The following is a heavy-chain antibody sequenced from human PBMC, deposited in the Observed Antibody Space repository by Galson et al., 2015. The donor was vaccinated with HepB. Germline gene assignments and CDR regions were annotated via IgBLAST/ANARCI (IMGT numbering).Heavy chain of an antibody. Sequence: SLRLSCAASGFDFPSAWMHWVRQAPGKGLEWVSRIVADGSKTIYADSVKGRFTISRDNAENTLFLQMNSLRADDTAVYYCARVKGHQLTTIDWWGQGTLVTVSS. CDR1: GFDFPSAW. CDR2: IVADGSKT. CDR3: ARVKGHQLTTIDW. J-gene: IGHJ4*02. D-gene: IGHD6-13*01. V-gene: IGHV3-74*01.